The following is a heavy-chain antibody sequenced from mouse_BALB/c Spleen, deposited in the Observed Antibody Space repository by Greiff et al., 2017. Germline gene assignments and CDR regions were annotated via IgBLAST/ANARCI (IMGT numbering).Heavy chain of an antibody. D-gene: IGHD1-1*01. CDR2: IYPGSGST. CDR3: ARKEGYYYGSSPFAY. CDR1: GYNFTSYW. Sequence: VQLQQPGAELVKPGTSVKLSCKASGYNFTSYWINWVKLRPGQGLEWIGDIYPGSGSTNYNEKFKSKATLTVDTSSSTAYMQLSSLASEDSALYYCARKEGYYYGSSPFAYWGQGTLVTVSA. J-gene: IGHJ3*01. V-gene: IGHV1-55*01.